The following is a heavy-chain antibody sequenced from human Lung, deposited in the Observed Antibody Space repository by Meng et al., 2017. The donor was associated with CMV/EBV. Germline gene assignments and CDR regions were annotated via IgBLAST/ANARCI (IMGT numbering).Heavy chain of an antibody. CDR1: GYTFTSYG. J-gene: IGHJ4*02. Sequence: ASVKVSCKASGYTFTSYGISWVRQAPGQGLEWMGWISAYNGNTNYAQKLQGRVTMTTDTSTSTAYMELRSLRSDDTAVYYCASSSGIVVVPAAPFDYWGQGTLVTVSS. D-gene: IGHD2-2*01. V-gene: IGHV1-18*01. CDR2: ISAYNGNT. CDR3: ASSSGIVVVPAAPFDY.